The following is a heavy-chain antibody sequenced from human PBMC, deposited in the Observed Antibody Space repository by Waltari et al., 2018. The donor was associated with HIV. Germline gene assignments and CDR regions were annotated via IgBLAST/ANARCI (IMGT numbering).Heavy chain of an antibody. CDR2: IIPILGIA. J-gene: IGHJ4*02. D-gene: IGHD2-21*02. V-gene: IGHV1-69*02. CDR3: ARVPAYCGGDCPFDY. Sequence: QVQLVQSGAEVKKPGSSEKVSCKASGGTFSSYTISWVRQAPGQGLEWMGRIIPILGIANYAQKFQGRVTITADKSTSTAYMELSSLRSEDTAVYYCARVPAYCGGDCPFDYWGQGTLVTVSS. CDR1: GGTFSSYT.